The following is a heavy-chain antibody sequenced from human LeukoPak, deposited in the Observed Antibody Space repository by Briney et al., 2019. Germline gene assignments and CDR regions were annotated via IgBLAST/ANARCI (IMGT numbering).Heavy chain of an antibody. V-gene: IGHV4-4*02. Sequence: SGTLSLTCAVSGGSISSSNWWSWVRPPPGKGLEWIGEIYHSGSTNYNPSLKSRVTISVDKSENQFSLKLSSVTAADTAVYYCARRAEWELPVGFDYWGQGTLVTVSS. D-gene: IGHD1-26*01. CDR1: GGSISSSNW. J-gene: IGHJ4*02. CDR2: IYHSGST. CDR3: ARRAEWELPVGFDY.